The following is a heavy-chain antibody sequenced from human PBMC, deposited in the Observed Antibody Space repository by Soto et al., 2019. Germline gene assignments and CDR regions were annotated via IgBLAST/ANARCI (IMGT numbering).Heavy chain of an antibody. CDR2: IYYSGSS. CDR3: ARARRVTTYGNNEGKPFDS. D-gene: IGHD3-9*01. CDR1: GGSISSYY. J-gene: IGHJ4*02. V-gene: IGHV4-59*01. Sequence: SETLSLTCTVSGGSISSYYWSWIRQPPGKGLEWIGNIYYSGSSNYNPSLTSRVTISVDTYKNQFSLKLSSVTAADKAVYYCARARRVTTYGNNEGKPFDSWGQGTLVTVSS.